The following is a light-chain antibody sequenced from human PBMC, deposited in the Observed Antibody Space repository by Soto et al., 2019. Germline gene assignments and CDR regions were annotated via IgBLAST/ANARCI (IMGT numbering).Light chain of an antibody. Sequence: QSVLTQPPSASGTPGQRVTISCSGSYSNVETNYVYWYQQVPGTAPKLLIYTNDQRPSGVPDRFSASKSGTSASLAISGLRSEDEADYVCSATDDSLGGAVFGGGTKVTVL. J-gene: IGLJ2*01. CDR2: TND. CDR1: YSNVETNY. V-gene: IGLV1-47*02. CDR3: SATDDSLGGAV.